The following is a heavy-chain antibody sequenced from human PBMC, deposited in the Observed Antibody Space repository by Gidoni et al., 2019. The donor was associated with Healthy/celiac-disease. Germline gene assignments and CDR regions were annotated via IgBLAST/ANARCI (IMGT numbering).Heavy chain of an antibody. Sequence: QVQLVESGGGVVQPGRSLRLSCAASGFTFSSYAMHWVRQAPGKGLEWVAVISYDGSNKYYADSVKGRFTISRDNSKNTLYLQMNSLRAEDTAVYYCARVAYCGGDCASNWFDPWGQGTLVTVSS. J-gene: IGHJ5*02. V-gene: IGHV3-30-3*01. CDR3: ARVAYCGGDCASNWFDP. CDR2: ISYDGSNK. D-gene: IGHD2-21*02. CDR1: GFTFSSYA.